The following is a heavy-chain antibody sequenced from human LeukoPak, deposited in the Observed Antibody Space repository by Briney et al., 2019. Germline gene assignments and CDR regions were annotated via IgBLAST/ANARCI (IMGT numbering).Heavy chain of an antibody. CDR1: GFTFSSHV. CDR2: ITGSGGDT. J-gene: IGHJ4*02. D-gene: IGHD6-6*01. V-gene: IGHV3-23*01. Sequence: GGSLRLSCAASGFTFSSHVMNWVRQAPGKGLEWVSAITGSGGDTYYADSVKGRFTISRDNSKYTLYLQMNSLRAEDTAIYYCASKIAAPSSGFYWGQGTLVTVSS. CDR3: ASKIAAPSSGFY.